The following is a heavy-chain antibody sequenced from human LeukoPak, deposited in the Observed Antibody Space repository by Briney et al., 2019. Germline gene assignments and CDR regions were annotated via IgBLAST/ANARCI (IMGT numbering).Heavy chain of an antibody. CDR3: ARAPRRLNSYGSLY. D-gene: IGHD5-18*01. V-gene: IGHV1-8*01. J-gene: IGHJ4*02. CDR2: MNPNSGNT. CDR1: GYTFTSYD. Sequence: ASVKVSCKASGYTFTSYDINWVRQAAGQGLEWMGWMNPNSGNTDYAQKFQGRVTMTRNTSISTAYMELSSLRSEDTAVYYCARAPRRLNSYGSLYWGRGTLVTVSS.